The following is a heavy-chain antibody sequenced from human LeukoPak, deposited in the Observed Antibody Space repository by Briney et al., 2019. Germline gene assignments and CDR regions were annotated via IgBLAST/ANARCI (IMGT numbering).Heavy chain of an antibody. D-gene: IGHD6-19*01. CDR1: GFTFSSYG. Sequence: PGRSLRLSCAASGFTFSSYGMHWVRQAPGKGLEWVAVIWYDGSNKYYADSVKGRFTISRDNSKNTLYLQMNSLRAEDTAVYYCARDPAVAGLRFDYWGQGTLVTVSS. CDR2: IWYDGSNK. V-gene: IGHV3-33*01. CDR3: ARDPAVAGLRFDY. J-gene: IGHJ4*02.